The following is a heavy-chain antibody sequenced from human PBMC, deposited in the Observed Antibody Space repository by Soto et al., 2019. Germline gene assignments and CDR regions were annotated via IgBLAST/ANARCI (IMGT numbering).Heavy chain of an antibody. CDR2: IIPIFGTA. Sequence: GPSVKVSCKASGGTFSSYAISWVRQAPGQGLEWMGGIIPIFGTANYAQKFQGRVTITADESTSTAYMELSSLRSEDTAVYYCARGEDSVAAPFDYWGQGTLVTVSS. D-gene: IGHD6-13*01. J-gene: IGHJ4*02. V-gene: IGHV1-69*13. CDR1: GGTFSSYA. CDR3: ARGEDSVAAPFDY.